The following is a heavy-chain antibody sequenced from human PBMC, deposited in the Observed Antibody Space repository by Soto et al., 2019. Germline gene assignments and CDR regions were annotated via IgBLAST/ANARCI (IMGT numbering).Heavy chain of an antibody. CDR2: IYYRGST. CDR1: GGSISSGGYY. Sequence: PSETLSLTCTVSGGSISSGGYYWSRIRQQPGKGLEWIGYIYYRGSTYYNPSLKSRVTISVCTSKNPFSLKLSSVTAADTAVYYCARSPNIEAADDAFDIWGHGTMVTVSS. J-gene: IGHJ3*02. V-gene: IGHV4-31*03. D-gene: IGHD6-13*01. CDR3: ARSPNIEAADDAFDI.